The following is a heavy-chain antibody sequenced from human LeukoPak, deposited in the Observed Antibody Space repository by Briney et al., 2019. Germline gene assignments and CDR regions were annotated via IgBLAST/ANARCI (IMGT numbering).Heavy chain of an antibody. Sequence: GASVKVSCKASGGTFTSYAISWVRQAPGQGLEWMGGIIPIFGTANYAQKFQGRVTITTDESTSTAYMELSSLRSEDTALYYCARPPLPYYYDSSGTKGYAFDIWGQGTMVTVSS. D-gene: IGHD3-22*01. CDR1: GGTFTSYA. V-gene: IGHV1-69*05. J-gene: IGHJ3*02. CDR2: IIPIFGTA. CDR3: ARPPLPYYYDSSGTKGYAFDI.